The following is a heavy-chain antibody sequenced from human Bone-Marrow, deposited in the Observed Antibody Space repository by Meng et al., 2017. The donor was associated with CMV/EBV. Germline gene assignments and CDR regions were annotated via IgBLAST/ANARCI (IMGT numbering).Heavy chain of an antibody. Sequence: GGSLRLSCAASGFTFSRFVMNWVRQAPGKGLEWVSYISNSPTTIHYADSVKGRFTISRDNAKNSLYLQMNSLSAEDTAVYYCARDSIDSTSYDYSYGMDVWGQGTTVTVSS. J-gene: IGHJ6*02. CDR3: ARDSIDSTSYDYSYGMDV. V-gene: IGHV3-48*04. CDR1: GFTFSRFV. CDR2: ISNSPTTI. D-gene: IGHD3-16*01.